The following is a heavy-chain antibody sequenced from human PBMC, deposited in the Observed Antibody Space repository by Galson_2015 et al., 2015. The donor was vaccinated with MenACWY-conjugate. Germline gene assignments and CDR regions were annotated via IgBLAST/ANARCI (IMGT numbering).Heavy chain of an antibody. D-gene: IGHD6-19*01. CDR2: INHSGST. Sequence: SEPLSLTCAVYGGSFSGYYWSWIRQPPGKGLEWIGEINHSGSTNYNPSLKSRVTISVDTSKNQFSLKLSSVTAADTAVYYCASASLASSGWSNWFDPWGQGTLVTVSS. CDR1: GGSFSGYY. CDR3: ASASLASSGWSNWFDP. J-gene: IGHJ5*02. V-gene: IGHV4-34*01.